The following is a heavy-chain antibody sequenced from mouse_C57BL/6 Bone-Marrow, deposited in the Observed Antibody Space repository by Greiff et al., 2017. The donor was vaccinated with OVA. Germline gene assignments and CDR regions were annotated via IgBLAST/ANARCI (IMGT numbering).Heavy chain of an antibody. V-gene: IGHV1-55*01. CDR1: GYTFTSYW. Sequence: QVQLKQSGAELVKPGASVKMSCKASGYTFTSYWITWVKQRPGQGLEWIGDIYPGSGSTNYNEKFKSKATLTVDTSSSTAYMQLSSLTSEDSAVYYCARSSITTVVARVYFDYWGQGTTLTVSS. CDR2: IYPGSGST. D-gene: IGHD1-1*01. CDR3: ARSSITTVVARVYFDY. J-gene: IGHJ2*01.